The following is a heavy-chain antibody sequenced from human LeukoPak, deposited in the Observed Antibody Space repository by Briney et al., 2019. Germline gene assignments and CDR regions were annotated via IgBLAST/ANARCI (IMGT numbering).Heavy chain of an antibody. CDR1: GFNFDAYA. CDR3: TRVNYYDSGSLYYGYFDY. D-gene: IGHD3-22*01. Sequence: GGSLRVSCSASGFNFDAYAMSWVRQAPGKGPEWVGFIRSQAYGAATNYAPFVQDRFTISRDDSRRIVHLQLDSLRNDDTAVYFCTRVNYYDSGSLYYGYFDYWGQGVLVTVSS. J-gene: IGHJ4*02. CDR2: IRSQAYGAAT. V-gene: IGHV3-49*04.